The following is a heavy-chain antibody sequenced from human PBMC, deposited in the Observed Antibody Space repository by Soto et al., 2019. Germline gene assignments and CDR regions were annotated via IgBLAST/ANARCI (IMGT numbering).Heavy chain of an antibody. CDR2: IYHSGST. Sequence: QLQLQESGSGLVKPSQTLSLTCAVSGGSISSGGYSWNWIRQPPGKGLEWIGYIYHSGSTYYNPSLKSRVTISVDRSKNQFSLKLSSVTAADTAVYYCARRVTYYYESWGQGTLVTVSS. J-gene: IGHJ4*02. CDR3: ARRVTYYYES. V-gene: IGHV4-30-2*01. D-gene: IGHD3-22*01. CDR1: GGSISSGGYS.